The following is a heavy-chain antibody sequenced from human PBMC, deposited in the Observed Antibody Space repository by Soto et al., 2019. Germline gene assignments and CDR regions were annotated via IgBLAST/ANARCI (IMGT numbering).Heavy chain of an antibody. CDR2: IYYSGST. CDR1: GGSISSYY. J-gene: IGHJ5*02. CDR3: ARGRGSYYTPRKTGWFDP. D-gene: IGHD3-10*01. V-gene: IGHV4-59*01. Sequence: SETLSLTCTVSGGSISSYYWSWIRQPPGKGLEWIGYIYYSGSTNYNPSLKSRVTISVDTSKNQFSLKLSSVTAADTAVYYCARGRGSYYTPRKTGWFDPWGQGTLVTVSS.